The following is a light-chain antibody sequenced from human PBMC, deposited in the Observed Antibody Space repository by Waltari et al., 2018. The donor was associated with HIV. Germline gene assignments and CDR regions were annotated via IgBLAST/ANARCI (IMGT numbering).Light chain of an antibody. CDR1: NIGSYS. V-gene: IGLV3-21*02. J-gene: IGLJ2*01. CDR2: DDS. Sequence: SYVLTQAPSVSVAPGQTARITCGGNNIGSYSVNWYQQKPGQAPVLVVYDDSDGPSGIPERIYGSNSGNTATLTINRVEAGDEADYSCQVWDSNSDDYVVGGGTKLTVL. CDR3: QVWDSNSDDYV.